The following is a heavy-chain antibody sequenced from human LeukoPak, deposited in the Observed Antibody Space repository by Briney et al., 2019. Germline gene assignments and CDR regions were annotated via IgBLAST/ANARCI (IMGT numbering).Heavy chain of an antibody. J-gene: IGHJ3*02. Sequence: GGSLRLSCAASGFTFSDYYMSWIRQAPGKGLEWVSYISSSGSTIYYADSVKDRFTISRDNAKNSLYLQMNSLRAEDTAVYYCARGVEWLLPLGVVDIWGQGTMVTVSS. V-gene: IGHV3-11*04. CDR2: ISSSGSTI. D-gene: IGHD3-3*01. CDR3: ARGVEWLLPLGVVDI. CDR1: GFTFSDYY.